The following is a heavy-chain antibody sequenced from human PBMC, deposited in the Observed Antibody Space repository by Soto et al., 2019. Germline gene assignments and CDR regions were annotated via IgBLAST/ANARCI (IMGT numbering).Heavy chain of an antibody. CDR1: GGSIGSGGYW. CDR3: ARGTLV. CDR2: VSYTGNT. D-gene: IGHD2-2*01. J-gene: IGHJ4*02. Sequence: QVQLQESGPGLMQPSQTLSLTCTVSGGSIGSGGYWWSWIRQHPGRGLEWIWFVSYTGNTNYNPSLKSRVNISVDTSTKQFSLKLSSVTAADTAVYYCARGTLVWGQGTLVTVSS. V-gene: IGHV4-31*03.